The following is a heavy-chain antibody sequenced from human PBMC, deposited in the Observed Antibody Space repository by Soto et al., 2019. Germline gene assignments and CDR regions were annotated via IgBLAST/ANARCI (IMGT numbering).Heavy chain of an antibody. D-gene: IGHD2-21*01. CDR3: ARPKGAAYSAFDV. CDR2: IKTDGTYT. J-gene: IGHJ3*01. V-gene: IGHV3-74*01. Sequence: VQLVESGGGLVQPGGSLTLSCAASGFTVSNHWMHWVRQAPGKGLESISRIKTDGTYTDYADSVKGRFTISRDNAKNMLYLQMDSLRPEDTAVYYCARPKGAAYSAFDVWGQGTVVTVSS. CDR1: GFTVSNHW.